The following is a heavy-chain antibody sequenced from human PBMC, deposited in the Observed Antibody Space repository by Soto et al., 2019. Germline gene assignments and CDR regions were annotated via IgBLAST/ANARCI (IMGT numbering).Heavy chain of an antibody. CDR1: GGGNLRDYR. V-gene: IGHV1-69*13. Sequence: ASVKVSCKASGGGNLRDYRTTWVRRAPGQGLEWMGGIIPKLGSANYAQNFQGRVTVTADESTNTVYMELRSLRSDDTAVYYCARGGDGXNFGAVYWGQGTPVTVSS. J-gene: IGHJ4*02. CDR2: IIPKLGSA. D-gene: IGHD2-21*01. CDR3: ARGGDGXNFGAVY.